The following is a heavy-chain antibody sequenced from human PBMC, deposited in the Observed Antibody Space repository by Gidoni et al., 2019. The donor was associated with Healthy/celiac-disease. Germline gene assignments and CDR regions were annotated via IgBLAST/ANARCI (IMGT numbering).Heavy chain of an antibody. CDR3: AREYCTNGVCPSITYGMDV. CDR2: IIPIFGTA. J-gene: IGHJ6*02. Sequence: QVQLVQSGAEVKKPGSSVKVSCKASGGTFSSYAISWVRQAPGQGLEWMGGIIPIFGTANYAQKFQGRVTITADESTSTAYMELSSLRSEDTAVYYCAREYCTNGVCPSITYGMDVWGQGTTVTVSS. V-gene: IGHV1-69*01. D-gene: IGHD2-8*01. CDR1: GGTFSSYA.